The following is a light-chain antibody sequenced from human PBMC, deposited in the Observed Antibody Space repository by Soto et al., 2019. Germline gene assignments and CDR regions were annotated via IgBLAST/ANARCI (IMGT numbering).Light chain of an antibody. Sequence: DIQMTQSPSSLSASVGDRVTITCRASQSVYIYLNWYQQKPGKAPKVLIYGASDLQSGVPSRFSGSESGTDFTLTSSSLQPEDFATYYCQQSYIIPWTFGQGTKVDIK. V-gene: IGKV1-39*01. CDR1: QSVYIY. CDR2: GAS. CDR3: QQSYIIPWT. J-gene: IGKJ1*01.